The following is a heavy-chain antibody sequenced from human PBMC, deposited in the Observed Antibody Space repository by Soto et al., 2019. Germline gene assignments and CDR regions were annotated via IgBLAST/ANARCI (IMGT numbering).Heavy chain of an antibody. Sequence: PGGSLRLSCAASGFTFSNYGMHWVRQAPGKGLEWVAVISYDGINKYYADSVKGRFTISKDNSKNTLFLEMNSLRAEDTAVYYCAKPSSSGRTAYYYGMDVWGQGTTVTVSS. J-gene: IGHJ6*02. V-gene: IGHV3-30*18. CDR1: GFTFSNYG. CDR3: AKPSSSGRTAYYYGMDV. D-gene: IGHD6-19*01. CDR2: ISYDGINK.